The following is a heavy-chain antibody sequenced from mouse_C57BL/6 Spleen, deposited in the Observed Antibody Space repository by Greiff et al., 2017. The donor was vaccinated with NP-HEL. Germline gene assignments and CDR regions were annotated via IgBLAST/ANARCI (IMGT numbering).Heavy chain of an antibody. Sequence: EVQLVESGEGLVKPGGSLKLSCAASGFTFSSYAMSWVRQTPEKRLEWVAYISSGGDYIYFADTVKGRFTISRDNARNTLYLQMSSLKSEDTAMYYCTRDGYYGGFDYWGQGTTLTVSS. CDR1: GFTFSSYA. J-gene: IGHJ2*01. CDR2: ISSGGDYI. V-gene: IGHV5-9-1*02. D-gene: IGHD2-3*01. CDR3: TRDGYYGGFDY.